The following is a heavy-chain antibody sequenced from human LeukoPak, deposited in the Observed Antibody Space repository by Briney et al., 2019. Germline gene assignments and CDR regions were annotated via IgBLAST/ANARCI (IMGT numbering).Heavy chain of an antibody. Sequence: GGSLRLSCAASGFTFSSYAMSWVRQAPGKGLEWVSSIISSGGVTYYTDSLKGRFTISRDNSRNTVYLQMDSLRAEDSAVYYCAKNAGYSYGLYYFDYWGQGTLVTVSS. D-gene: IGHD5-18*01. V-gene: IGHV3-23*01. J-gene: IGHJ4*02. CDR1: GFTFSSYA. CDR2: IISSGGVT. CDR3: AKNAGYSYGLYYFDY.